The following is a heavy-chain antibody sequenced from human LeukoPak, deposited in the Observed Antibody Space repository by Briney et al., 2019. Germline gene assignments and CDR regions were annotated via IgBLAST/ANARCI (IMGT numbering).Heavy chain of an antibody. CDR3: ARPPRYYDSSGYWVGYFDL. J-gene: IGHJ2*01. V-gene: IGHV5-51*01. D-gene: IGHD3-22*01. CDR1: GYSFTSYW. Sequence: GESLKISCKGSGYSFTSYWIGWVRQMPGKGLEWMGIIYPGDTDTRYIPSFQGQVTISADKSISTAYLQWSSLKASDTAMYYCARPPRYYDSSGYWVGYFDLWGRGTLVTVSS. CDR2: IYPGDTDT.